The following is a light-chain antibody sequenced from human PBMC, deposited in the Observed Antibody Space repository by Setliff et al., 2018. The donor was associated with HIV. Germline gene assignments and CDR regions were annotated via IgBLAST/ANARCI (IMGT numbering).Light chain of an antibody. V-gene: IGLV3-1*01. CDR3: QAWDSGAYV. CDR2: QDD. J-gene: IGLJ1*01. CDR1: KLGNRY. Sequence: SYELAQPPSVSVSPGQTASITRSGDKLGNRYVCWYQQKPGQSPVLLIYQDDKRPSGIPERFSGSNSGNTATLTISGTQAMDEADYYCQAWDSGAYVFGTGTKVTVL.